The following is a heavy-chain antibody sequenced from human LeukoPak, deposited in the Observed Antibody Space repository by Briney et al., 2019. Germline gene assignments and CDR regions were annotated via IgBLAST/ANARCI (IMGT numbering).Heavy chain of an antibody. J-gene: IGHJ3*02. CDR1: GFTFNVYS. CDR2: ISSSLDSNI. Sequence: GGSLRLSCAASGFTFNVYSMNWVRQAPGKGLEWVSFISSSLDSNIYYADSVKGRFTISRDNAKNSLYLQMNSLRAEDTAVYYCARSGRRQQSDAFDIWGQGTMVTVSS. D-gene: IGHD6-13*01. V-gene: IGHV3-48*04. CDR3: ARSGRRQQSDAFDI.